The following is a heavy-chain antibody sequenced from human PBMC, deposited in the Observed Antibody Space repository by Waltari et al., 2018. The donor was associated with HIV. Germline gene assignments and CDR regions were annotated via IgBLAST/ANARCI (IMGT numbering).Heavy chain of an antibody. CDR1: GFPFRTFW. D-gene: IGHD2-2*02. CDR2: IKQDGSEK. V-gene: IGHV3-7*01. J-gene: IGHJ6*02. Sequence: EVQLVESGGGLVQPGGSLRLSCAASGFPFRTFWMSWVRQAPGKGLEWLANIKQDGSEKYYVDSVKGRFTISRDNAKNSLYLQMNSLRAEDTAVYYCASPSIRAGMDVWGQGTTVTVSS. CDR3: ASPSIRAGMDV.